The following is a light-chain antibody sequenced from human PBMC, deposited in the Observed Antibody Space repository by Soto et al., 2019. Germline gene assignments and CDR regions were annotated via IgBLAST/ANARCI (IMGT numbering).Light chain of an antibody. CDR3: CSYAGSYTLGV. CDR1: SSDVGGYNY. V-gene: IGLV2-11*01. J-gene: IGLJ3*02. CDR2: DVS. Sequence: QLVLTQPRSVSGSPGQSVTISCTGTSSDVGGYNYVSWYQQHPGKAPKLMIYDVSKRPSGVPDRFSGSKSGNTASLTISGLQAEDEADYYCCSYAGSYTLGVFGGGTKLTVL.